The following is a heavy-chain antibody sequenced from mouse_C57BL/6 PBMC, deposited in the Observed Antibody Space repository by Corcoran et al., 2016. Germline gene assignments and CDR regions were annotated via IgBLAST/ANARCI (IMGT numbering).Heavy chain of an antibody. D-gene: IGHD2-4*01. CDR2: IYPGSGNT. Sequence: QVQLQQSGPELVKPGASVKISCKASGYSFTSYYIHWVKQRPGQGLEWIGWIYPGSGNTKYNEKFKGKATLTADTSSSTAYMQLSSLTSEDSAVYYCARWTGGTYFDYEDYAMDYWGQGTSVTVSS. CDR3: ARWTGGTYFDYEDYAMDY. J-gene: IGHJ4*01. CDR1: GYSFTSYY. V-gene: IGHV1-66*01.